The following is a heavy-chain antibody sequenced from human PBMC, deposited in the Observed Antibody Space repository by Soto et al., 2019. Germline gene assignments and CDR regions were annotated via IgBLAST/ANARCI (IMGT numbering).Heavy chain of an antibody. CDR2: IYHSGST. V-gene: IGHV4-4*02. D-gene: IGHD1-26*01. Sequence: QVQLQESGPGLVKPSGTLSLTCAVSGGSISSSNWWSWVRQPPGKGLEWIGEIYHSGSTNYTPSLKSRVTISVDESKNQFSVKLSSVTAADTAVYYCARVSGSYYYGMDVWGQGITVTVSS. J-gene: IGHJ6*02. CDR3: ARVSGSYYYGMDV. CDR1: GGSISSSNW.